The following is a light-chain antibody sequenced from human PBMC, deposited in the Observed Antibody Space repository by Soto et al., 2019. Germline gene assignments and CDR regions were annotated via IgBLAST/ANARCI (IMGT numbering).Light chain of an antibody. Sequence: DIQMTQSPSTLSASVGDRVTITFRARQSINRWLAWYQQRPGKAPRLLIYDASSFESGVPSRFSGSDSGTEFTLTIRSLQPDDFATYYCQEYISDSQTFGQGTKV. CDR3: QEYISDSQT. V-gene: IGKV1-5*01. CDR1: QSINRW. J-gene: IGKJ1*01. CDR2: DAS.